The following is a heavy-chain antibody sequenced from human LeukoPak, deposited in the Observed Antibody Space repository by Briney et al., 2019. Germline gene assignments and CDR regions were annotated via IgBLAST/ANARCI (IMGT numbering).Heavy chain of an antibody. V-gene: IGHV3-74*01. J-gene: IGHJ4*02. CDR2: INEDNNIN. Sequence: GGTLRLSCAASGLTFSVYWKHWAPDAPGKGLEGGSRINEDNNINTYEDSVTVRSVVSRDNAKNSLCLQMNSLTAEDSAVYYCVRYLILVRTPCYDFYFWGQVTLVTSAS. CDR1: GLTFSVYW. CDR3: VRYLILVRTPCYDFYF. D-gene: IGHD2-15*01.